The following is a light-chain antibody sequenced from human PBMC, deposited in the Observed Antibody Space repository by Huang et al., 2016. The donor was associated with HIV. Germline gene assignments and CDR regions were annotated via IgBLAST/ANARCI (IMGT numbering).Light chain of an antibody. CDR1: QSINSY. CDR3: QQSYSTPGYT. CDR2: AAS. V-gene: IGKV1-39*01. J-gene: IGKJ2*01. Sequence: DIQMTQSPSSLSASVGDRVTITCRASQSINSYLNWYQQKPGKAPKLLIYAASSLQSVVPSRFSGSGSGTDFTLTISSLQPEDFAIYYCQQSYSTPGYTFGQGTKLEIK.